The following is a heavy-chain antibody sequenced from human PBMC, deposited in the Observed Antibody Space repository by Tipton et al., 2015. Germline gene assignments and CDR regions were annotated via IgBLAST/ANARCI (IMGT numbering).Heavy chain of an antibody. CDR2: ISSRSTTI. D-gene: IGHD5-18*01. CDR1: GFTFSDYW. Sequence: SLRLSCAASGFTFSDYWMTWARQASGRGLEWVSYISSRSTTIYYADSVKGRFTISRDNAKNSLYLQMNSLRDEDTAVYYCARDEMGGHSYDFYYYYYGLDVWGQGTTVTVSS. V-gene: IGHV3-48*02. CDR3: ARDEMGGHSYDFYYYYYGLDV. J-gene: IGHJ6*02.